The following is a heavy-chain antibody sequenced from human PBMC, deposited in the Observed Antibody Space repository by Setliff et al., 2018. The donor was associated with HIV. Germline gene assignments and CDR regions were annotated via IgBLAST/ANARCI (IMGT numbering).Heavy chain of an antibody. J-gene: IGHJ5*02. D-gene: IGHD1-1*01. CDR2: IKQDGSEK. V-gene: IGHV3-7*01. CDR1: GFTFSSYW. Sequence: PGGSLRLSCAASGFTFSSYWMSWVRQAPGKGLEWVANIKQDGSEKYYVDSVRGRFTISRDNAKNSLYLQMNSLRVEDTAVYYCARTSTTTGTTLNWFDPWGQGTLVTVSS. CDR3: ARTSTTTGTTLNWFDP.